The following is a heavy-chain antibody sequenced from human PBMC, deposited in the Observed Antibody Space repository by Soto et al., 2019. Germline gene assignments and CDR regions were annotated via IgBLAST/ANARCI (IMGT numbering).Heavy chain of an antibody. CDR2: IYPGDSDT. V-gene: IGHV5-51*01. Sequence: LGESLKISCKGSGYSFTSYWIGWVRQMPGKGLEWMGIIYPGDSDTRCSPSFQGQVTISADKSISTAYLQWSSLKASDTAMYYCARLYYDILTGYYRFVAPDRTYGMDVWGQGTPVTVSS. J-gene: IGHJ6*02. D-gene: IGHD3-9*01. CDR3: ARLYYDILTGYYRFVAPDRTYGMDV. CDR1: GYSFTSYW.